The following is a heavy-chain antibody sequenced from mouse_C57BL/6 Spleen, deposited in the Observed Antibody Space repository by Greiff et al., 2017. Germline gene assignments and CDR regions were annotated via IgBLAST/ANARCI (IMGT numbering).Heavy chain of an antibody. CDR2: IDPCSGNT. D-gene: IGHD2-1*01. V-gene: IGHV1-81*01. CDR1: GYTFTSYG. J-gene: IGHJ4*01. CDR3: ASAIYYGNYCAMDY. Sequence: QVQLKQSGAELVRPGASVKLSCKASGYTFTSYGISWVKQRTGQGLEWIGEIDPCSGNTNYNEKFKGKATLTVDKSSSPAYLELRSLTSEDSACSSGASAIYYGNYCAMDYWGQGTSVTVSA.